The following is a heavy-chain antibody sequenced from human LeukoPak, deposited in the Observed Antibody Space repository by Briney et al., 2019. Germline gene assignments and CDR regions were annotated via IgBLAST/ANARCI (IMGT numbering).Heavy chain of an antibody. Sequence: SETLSLTGTVSGGSVSSGSYYWSWIRQPPGKGLEWIGYIYYSGSTNYNPSLKSRVTISLDMFKNQLSLKLSSVTAADTAVYYCARRTGSTGYNFYYYGMEVWGQGTTVTVSS. J-gene: IGHJ6*02. CDR3: ARRTGSTGYNFYYYGMEV. D-gene: IGHD1-7*01. V-gene: IGHV4-61*01. CDR1: GGSVSSGSYY. CDR2: IYYSGST.